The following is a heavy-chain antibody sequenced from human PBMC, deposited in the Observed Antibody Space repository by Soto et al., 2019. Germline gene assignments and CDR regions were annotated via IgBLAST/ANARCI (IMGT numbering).Heavy chain of an antibody. CDR3: ARYSGKYQGPIDY. J-gene: IGHJ4*02. CDR2: ISYDGSNK. V-gene: IGHV3-30*03. Sequence: QVLLVESGGGVVQPGRSLRLSCAASGFTFSHYGIHWVRQAPGKGLEWLAVISYDGSNKHYADSVKGRFTVSRDNSKNTLYLQTNSLRAEDTAVYFGARYSGKYQGPIDYGGQGTLVTVSS. D-gene: IGHD1-26*01. CDR1: GFTFSHYG.